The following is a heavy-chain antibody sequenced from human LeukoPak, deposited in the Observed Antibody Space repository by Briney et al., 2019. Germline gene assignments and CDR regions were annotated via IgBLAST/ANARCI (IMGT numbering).Heavy chain of an antibody. D-gene: IGHD1-26*01. CDR1: GGSISSGGYY. CDR3: AIQVGAPMASYFDY. CDR2: IYYSGST. Sequence: SQTLSLTCTVSGGSISSGGYYWSWIRQHPGKGLEWIGYIYYSGSTYYNPSLKSRVTISVDTSKNQFSLKLSSVTAADTAVYYCAIQVGAPMASYFDYWGQGTLVTVSS. V-gene: IGHV4-31*03. J-gene: IGHJ4*02.